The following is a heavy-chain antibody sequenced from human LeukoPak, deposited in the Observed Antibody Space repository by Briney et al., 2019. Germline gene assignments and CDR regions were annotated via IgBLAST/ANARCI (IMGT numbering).Heavy chain of an antibody. CDR2: IIPIFGTA. V-gene: IGHV1-69*13. D-gene: IGHD2-21*02. CDR1: GGTFSSYA. CDR3: ARGPSAYCGGDCYVFDY. J-gene: IGHJ4*02. Sequence: SVKVSCKASGGTFSSYAISWVRQAPGQGLEWMGGIIPIFGTANYAQKFQGRVTITADESTSTAYMELGSLRSEDTAVYYCARGPSAYCGGDCYVFDYWGQGTLVTVSS.